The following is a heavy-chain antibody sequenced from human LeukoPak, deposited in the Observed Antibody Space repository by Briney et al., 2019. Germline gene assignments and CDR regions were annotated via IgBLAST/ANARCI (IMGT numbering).Heavy chain of an antibody. D-gene: IGHD3-22*01. CDR2: IYYSGST. CDR1: GGSISSYY. CDR3: ARSYYDSSGYSPDFPFDY. V-gene: IGHV4-59*01. Sequence: PSETLSLTCTVSGGSISSYYWSWIRQPPGKGLEWIGYIYYSGSTNYNPSLESRVTISVDTSKNQFSLKLSSVTAADTAVYYCARSYYDSSGYSPDFPFDYWGQGTLVTVSS. J-gene: IGHJ4*02.